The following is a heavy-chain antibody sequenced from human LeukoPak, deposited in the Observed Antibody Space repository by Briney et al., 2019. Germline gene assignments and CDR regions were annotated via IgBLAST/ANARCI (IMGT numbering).Heavy chain of an antibody. CDR3: VKEHVDRGFTRSFEI. D-gene: IGHD3-10*01. CDR1: GFTFSSYA. Sequence: GGSLRLSCAASGFTFSSYAMHWVRQAPGKGLEWVSAISATNTYYADAVKGRFTISRDDSKNTVYLHMNSLTAEDRAVYYCVKEHVDRGFTRSFEIWGQGTVVTVSS. J-gene: IGHJ3*02. V-gene: IGHV3-23*01. CDR2: ISATNT.